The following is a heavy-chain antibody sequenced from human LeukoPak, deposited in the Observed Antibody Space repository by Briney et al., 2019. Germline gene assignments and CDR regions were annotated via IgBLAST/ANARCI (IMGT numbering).Heavy chain of an antibody. CDR2: XXXXETS. J-gene: IGHJ5*02. D-gene: IGHD1/OR15-1a*01. Sequence: SETLSLTCTVACDSSNTYSWNWIRQHAGKALXXXXXXXXXETSNFNLSLRSRGTISPERSTNQFSLKLSSVTAAATAVYYCARRVREQRSVALENWFDPRGQGTLGSLSS. CDR3: ARRVREQRSVALENWFDP. V-gene: IGHV4-4*07. CDR1: CDSSNTYS.